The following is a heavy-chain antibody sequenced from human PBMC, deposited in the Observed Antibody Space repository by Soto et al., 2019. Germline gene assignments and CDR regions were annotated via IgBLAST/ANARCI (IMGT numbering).Heavy chain of an antibody. CDR2: ISAYNGNT. CDR3: ARDAYLYYYDSSGYYACDY. V-gene: IGHV1-18*01. J-gene: IGHJ4*02. D-gene: IGHD3-22*01. CDR1: GYTFTSYG. Sequence: QVQLVQSGAEVKKPGASVKVSCKASGYTFTSYGISWVRQAPGQGLEWMGWISAYNGNTNYAQKLQGRVTMTTDTSTSTAYMELRSLRSDATAVYYCARDAYLYYYDSSGYYACDYWGQGNLVTVSS.